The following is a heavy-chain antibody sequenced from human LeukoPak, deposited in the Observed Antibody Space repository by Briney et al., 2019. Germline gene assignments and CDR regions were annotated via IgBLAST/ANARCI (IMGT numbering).Heavy chain of an antibody. D-gene: IGHD3-9*01. CDR1: GFTFSRNA. J-gene: IGHJ4*02. CDR2: ISSRSTYI. Sequence: PGGSLRLSCAASGFTFSRNAMHWVRQAPGKGLEWVSSISSRSTYIYYADSVKGRFTISRDNAKNSLYLQMNSLRAEDTAVYFCARDPAYYDLLTGYPSGYFDYWGQGTLVTVSS. V-gene: IGHV3-21*01. CDR3: ARDPAYYDLLTGYPSGYFDY.